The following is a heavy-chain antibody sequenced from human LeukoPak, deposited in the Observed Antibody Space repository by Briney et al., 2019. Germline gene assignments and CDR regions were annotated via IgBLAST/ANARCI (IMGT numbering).Heavy chain of an antibody. CDR3: ARAPGAFCDY. CDR1: GVSVTRGAYY. D-gene: IGHD3-3*01. CDR2: IYYNGDT. Sequence: SETLSLTCTVSGVSVTRGAYYWSWIQQPPGKGLEWIGYIYYNGDTYYNPSLKSRVTISIDRSENQFSLKLNSVTAADTAVYYCARAPGAFCDYWGQGTLVTVSS. J-gene: IGHJ4*02. V-gene: IGHV4-30-2*01.